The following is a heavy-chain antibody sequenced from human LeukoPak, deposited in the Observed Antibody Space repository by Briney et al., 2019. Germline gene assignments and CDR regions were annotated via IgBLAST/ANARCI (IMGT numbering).Heavy chain of an antibody. J-gene: IGHJ4*02. CDR2: INPNSGDT. D-gene: IGHD3-3*01. Sequence: ASVKVSCKTSGYTFTGFYLHWVRQAPGQGLEWMGWINPNSGDTKYSQKFQGRVTMTGDSSISTGYMELSRLRSDDTAVYFCVRVSPYHFGLDSWGQGALVTVSS. CDR3: VRVSPYHFGLDS. V-gene: IGHV1-2*02. CDR1: GYTFTGFY.